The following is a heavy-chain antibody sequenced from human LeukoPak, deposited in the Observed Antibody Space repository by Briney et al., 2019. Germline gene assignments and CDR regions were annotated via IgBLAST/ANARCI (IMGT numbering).Heavy chain of an antibody. CDR1: GGSFSGYY. D-gene: IGHD5-12*01. CDR2: INRSGST. J-gene: IGHJ6*03. CDR3: ARGRDIVATIVRPRNYYYMDV. Sequence: SETLSLTCAVYGGSFSGYYWSWIRQPPGKGLEWIGEINRSGSTNYNPSLKSRFTISLDTSKNQFSLKLTSVTAADTAVYYCARGRDIVATIVRPRNYYYMDVWGKGTTVTVSS. V-gene: IGHV4-34*01.